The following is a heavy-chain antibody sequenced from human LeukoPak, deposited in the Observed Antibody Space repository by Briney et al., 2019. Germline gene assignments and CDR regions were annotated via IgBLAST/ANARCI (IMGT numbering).Heavy chain of an antibody. CDR1: GGSFSGYY. CDR3: ARGLSPSNYDFWSGYYKGRYYYFDY. J-gene: IGHJ4*02. V-gene: IGHV4-34*01. CDR2: INHSGST. D-gene: IGHD3-3*01. Sequence: SETLSLTCAVYGGSFSGYYWSWIRQPPGKGLEWIGEINHSGSTNYNPSLKSRVTISVDTSKNQFSLKLSSVTAADTAVYYCARGLSPSNYDFWSGYYKGRYYYFDYWGQGTLVTVSS.